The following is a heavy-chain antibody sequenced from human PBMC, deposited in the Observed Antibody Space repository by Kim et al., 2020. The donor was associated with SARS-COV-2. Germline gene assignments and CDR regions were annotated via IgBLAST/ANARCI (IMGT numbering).Heavy chain of an antibody. V-gene: IGHV1-18*01. CDR2: NT. CDR3: ARDGAPPFDY. Sequence: NTNYAQKLQGRVTMTTDTSTSTAYMELRSLRSDDTAVYYCARDGAPPFDYWGQGTLVTVSS. J-gene: IGHJ4*02. D-gene: IGHD3-16*01.